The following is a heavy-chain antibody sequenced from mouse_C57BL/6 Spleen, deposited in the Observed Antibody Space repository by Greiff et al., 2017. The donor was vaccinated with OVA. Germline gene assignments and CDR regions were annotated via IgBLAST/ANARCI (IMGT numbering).Heavy chain of an antibody. Sequence: EVKVVESGGGLVQPGGSMKLSCAASGFTFSDAWMDWVRQSPEKGLEWVAEIRNKANNNATYYAESVKGRFTISRDASKSSVYLQMNSLRAEDTGIYYCTKDYNYWGQGTTLTVSS. CDR2: IRNKANNNAT. J-gene: IGHJ2*01. V-gene: IGHV6-6*01. D-gene: IGHD2-4*01. CDR1: GFTFSDAW. CDR3: TKDYNY.